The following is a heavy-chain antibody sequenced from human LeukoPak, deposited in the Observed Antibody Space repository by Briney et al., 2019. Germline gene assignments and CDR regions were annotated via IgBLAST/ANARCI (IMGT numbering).Heavy chain of an antibody. CDR2: INGGGSNT. D-gene: IGHD4/OR15-4a*01. Sequence: GGSLRLSCVASGFAFNTYVMSWVRQAPGKGLEWVAAINGGGSNTYYADSVKGRFTISRDNPKNMVYLQMNSLRADDTAVYYCAKTAVVITFRFDDWGQGALVTVSS. CDR3: AKTAVVITFRFDD. CDR1: GFAFNTYV. V-gene: IGHV3-23*01. J-gene: IGHJ4*02.